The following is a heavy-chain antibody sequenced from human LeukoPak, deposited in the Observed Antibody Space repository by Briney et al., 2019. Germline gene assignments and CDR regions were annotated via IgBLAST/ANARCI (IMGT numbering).Heavy chain of an antibody. D-gene: IGHD3-10*01. CDR2: IKQDGSEK. CDR1: GFTFSTYW. J-gene: IGHJ4*02. Sequence: GGSLRLSCAASGFTFSTYWMSWVRQAPGKGLEWVANIKQDGSEKYYVDSVEGRFTISRDNARNSLYLQMNSLRAEDTAVYYCARDMVRGVFTTRTIDYWSQGTLVTVSS. CDR3: ARDMVRGVFTTRTIDY. V-gene: IGHV3-7*01.